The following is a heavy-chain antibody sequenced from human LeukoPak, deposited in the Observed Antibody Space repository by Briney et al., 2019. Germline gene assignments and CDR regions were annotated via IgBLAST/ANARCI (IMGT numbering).Heavy chain of an antibody. J-gene: IGHJ4*02. Sequence: GGSLRLSCAAPGFTFSSYWMSWVRQAPGKGLEWVANIKQDGSEKYYVDSVKGRFTISRDNAKNSLYLQMNSLRAEDTAVYYCASVEHSSSWYVYWGQGTLVTVSS. CDR1: GFTFSSYW. CDR2: IKQDGSEK. V-gene: IGHV3-7*05. CDR3: ASVEHSSSWYVY. D-gene: IGHD6-13*01.